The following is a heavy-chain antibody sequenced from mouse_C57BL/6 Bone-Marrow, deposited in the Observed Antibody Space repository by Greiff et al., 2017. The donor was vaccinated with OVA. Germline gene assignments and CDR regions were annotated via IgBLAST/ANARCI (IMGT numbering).Heavy chain of an antibody. CDR1: GYTFTSYW. Sequence: VQLQQPGAELVKPGASVKLSCKASGYTFTSYWMHWVKQRPGQGLEWIGAIYPGNSDTSYNQKFKGKAKLTALTSASTAYMELSSLTNEDSAVYYCTRGNPFAYWGQGTLATVSA. CDR2: IYPGNSDT. V-gene: IGHV1-5*01. D-gene: IGHD2-1*01. J-gene: IGHJ3*01. CDR3: TRGNPFAY.